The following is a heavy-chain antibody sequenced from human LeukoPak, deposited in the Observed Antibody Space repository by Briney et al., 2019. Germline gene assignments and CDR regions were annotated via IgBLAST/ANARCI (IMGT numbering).Heavy chain of an antibody. J-gene: IGHJ4*02. V-gene: IGHV4-39*01. CDR2: IYYSGGT. D-gene: IGHD2-15*01. Sequence: SETLSLTCTVSGGSIRRSTYYWGWIRQPPGKGLEGIGSIYYSGGTYYNPSLKSRVTISVDTSKNQFSLKLSSVTAADTAVYYCARHDGYNGGNSFFDYWGKGTLVTVSS. CDR1: GGSIRRSTYY. CDR3: ARHDGYNGGNSFFDY.